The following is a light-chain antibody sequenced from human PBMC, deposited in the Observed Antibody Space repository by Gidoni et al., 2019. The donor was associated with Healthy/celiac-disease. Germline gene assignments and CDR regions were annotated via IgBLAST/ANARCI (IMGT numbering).Light chain of an antibody. CDR2: DAS. V-gene: IGKV1-33*01. CDR3: QQYDNLPLT. CDR1: QDISNY. Sequence: DIQTTQFPLSLSASVGDRLTITCQASQDISNYLNWYQQKPGKAPKLLIYDASNLETGVPSRFSGSGSGTDFTFTISSLQPEDIATYYCQQYDNLPLTFGGGTKVEIK. J-gene: IGKJ4*01.